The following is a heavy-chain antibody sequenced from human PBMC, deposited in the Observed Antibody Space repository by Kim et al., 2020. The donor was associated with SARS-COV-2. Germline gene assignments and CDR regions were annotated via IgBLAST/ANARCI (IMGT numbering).Heavy chain of an antibody. CDR3: ASLNPGYSGYMFDY. V-gene: IGHV4-34*01. D-gene: IGHD5-12*01. J-gene: IGHJ4*02. Sequence: NPSRKSRVTISVDTSKNQFSLKLSSVTAADTAVYYCASLNPGYSGYMFDYWGQGTLVTVSS.